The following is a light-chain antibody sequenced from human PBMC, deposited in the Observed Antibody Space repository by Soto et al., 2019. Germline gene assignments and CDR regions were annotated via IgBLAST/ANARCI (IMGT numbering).Light chain of an antibody. V-gene: IGKV3-20*01. CDR3: QQYGSSPRT. CDR1: QSVSSSY. Sequence: EIVLTQSPGTLSLSPGERATLSCRASQSVSSSYLAWYQQKPGQAPRLLIYGASSRATGIPDRFSVSGSGTDFTLTISRLEPEDLAVYYCQQYGSSPRTFGQGTKVEIK. J-gene: IGKJ1*01. CDR2: GAS.